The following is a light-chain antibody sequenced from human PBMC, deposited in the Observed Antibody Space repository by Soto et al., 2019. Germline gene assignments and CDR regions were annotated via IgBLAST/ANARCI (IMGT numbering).Light chain of an antibody. V-gene: IGLV2-8*01. CDR3: SSYAGSNNFGV. CDR1: SSDVGGYNY. CDR2: EVS. Sequence: QSALTQPPSAPGSPGQSVTISCTGTSSDVGGYNYVSWYQQHPGKAPKLMIYEVSKRPSGVPDSFSGSKSGNTASLTVSGLQAEDEADYYCSSYAGSNNFGVFGTGTKVTVL. J-gene: IGLJ1*01.